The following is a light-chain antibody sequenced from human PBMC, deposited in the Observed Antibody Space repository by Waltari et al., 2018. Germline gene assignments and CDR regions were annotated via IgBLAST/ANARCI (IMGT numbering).Light chain of an antibody. CDR2: DNN. CDR1: SSNIGRNY. CDR3: GTWDSSLSAVI. V-gene: IGLV1-51*01. J-gene: IGLJ2*01. Sequence: QSVLTQPPSVSAAPGQKVTVSCSGSSSNIGRNYVSWYQQLPGTAPKLLIYDNNKRPSGIPDRFSVSKSGTSATLGITGLQTGDEADYYCGTWDSSLSAVIFGGGTKLTVL.